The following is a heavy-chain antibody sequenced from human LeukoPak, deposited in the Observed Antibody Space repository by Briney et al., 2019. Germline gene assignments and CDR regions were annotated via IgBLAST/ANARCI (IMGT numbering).Heavy chain of an antibody. V-gene: IGHV1-18*01. D-gene: IGHD2-15*01. CDR3: ARDPLVVVAATYYYYGMDV. CDR1: GYTFTSYG. CDR2: ISAYNGNT. J-gene: IGHJ6*02. Sequence: ASVKVSCKASGYTFTSYGISWVRQAPGQGLEWMGWISAYNGNTNYAQKLQGRVTMTTDTSTSTAYMELRSLRSDDTAVYYCARDPLVVVAATYYYYGMDVWGQGTTVTVSS.